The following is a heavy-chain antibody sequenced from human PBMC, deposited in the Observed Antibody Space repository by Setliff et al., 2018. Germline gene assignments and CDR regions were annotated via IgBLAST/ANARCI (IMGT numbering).Heavy chain of an antibody. CDR1: GYSFSTYD. V-gene: IGHV1-8*02. CDR3: ARECYSSSWYGDYYYYYGMDV. Sequence: ASVKVSCKASGYSFSTYDINWVRQAAGQGLEWMGWMNPNSGYTGYARNFQGRVTITRNTYISTAYMELSGLRSDDTAVYYCARECYSSSWYGDYYYYYGMDVWGQGTTVTVSS. J-gene: IGHJ6*02. D-gene: IGHD6-13*01. CDR2: MNPNSGYT.